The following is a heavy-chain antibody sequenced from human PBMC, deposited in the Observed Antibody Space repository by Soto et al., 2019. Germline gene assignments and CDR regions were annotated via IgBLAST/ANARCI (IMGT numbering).Heavy chain of an antibody. Sequence: SETLSLTCTVSGGSISSGNYYWSWIRQHPGKGLEWIGYIYYSGSTSYNPSLKSRVTISVDTSKNQFSLKLSSVTAADTAVYYCARSDGRYWGQGTLVTVSS. CDR2: IYYSGST. V-gene: IGHV4-61*01. CDR3: ARSDGRY. J-gene: IGHJ4*02. CDR1: GGSISSGNYY.